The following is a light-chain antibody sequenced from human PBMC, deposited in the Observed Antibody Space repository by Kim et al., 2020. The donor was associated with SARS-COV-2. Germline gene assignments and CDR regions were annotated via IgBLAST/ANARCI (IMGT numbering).Light chain of an antibody. CDR1: SDHSRYT. CDR2: LNSYGSH. Sequence: QLVLTQSPSASASLGASVKLTCTLSSDHSRYTIAWHQQQSEKGPRFLMKLNSYGSHFKGDGVPDRFSGSSSGAERYLTISSLQSDDAADYYCQTWGTGVHVVFGGGTQLTVL. J-gene: IGLJ2*01. V-gene: IGLV4-69*01. CDR3: QTWGTGVHVV.